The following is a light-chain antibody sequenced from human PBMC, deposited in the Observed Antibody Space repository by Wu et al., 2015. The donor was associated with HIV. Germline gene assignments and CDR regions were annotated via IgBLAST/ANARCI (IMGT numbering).Light chain of an antibody. J-gene: IGKJ1*01. CDR2: IAS. V-gene: IGKV3-15*01. Sequence: EIVLTQSPGTLSLSPGERATLSCRASQSVSSNYLAWYQQKPGQAPRLLIYIASTRATGIPARFSGSGSGTEFSLTISSLQSEDFAVYYCQQYSDWPRTFGQGTKVEIK. CDR1: QSVSSN. CDR3: QQYSDWPRT.